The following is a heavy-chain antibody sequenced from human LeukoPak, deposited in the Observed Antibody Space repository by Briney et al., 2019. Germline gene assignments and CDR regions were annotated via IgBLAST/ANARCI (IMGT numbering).Heavy chain of an antibody. Sequence: SETLSLTCTVSGGSISSSSYYSGWIRQPPGKGLEWIGSTYYSGSTYYNPSLKSRVTISVDTSKNQFSLKLCSVTAADTGVYYCARDNGGSVDYCGQGTLVTVSS. CDR2: TYYSGST. CDR1: GGSISSSSYY. J-gene: IGHJ4*02. V-gene: IGHV4-39*07. CDR3: ARDNGGSVDY.